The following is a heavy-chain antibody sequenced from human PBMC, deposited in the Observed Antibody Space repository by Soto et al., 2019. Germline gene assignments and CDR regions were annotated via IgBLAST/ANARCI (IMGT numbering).Heavy chain of an antibody. CDR1: GFTFSDYY. D-gene: IGHD2-2*01. J-gene: IGHJ4*02. Sequence: AGGSLRLSCAASGFTFSDYYMSWIRQAPGKGLEWVSYISSSGSTIYYADSVKGRFTISRDNAKNSLYLQMNSLRAEDTAVYYCARDSIVVVPAVDYCAQGTQVSVSS. V-gene: IGHV3-11*01. CDR2: ISSSGSTI. CDR3: ARDSIVVVPAVDY.